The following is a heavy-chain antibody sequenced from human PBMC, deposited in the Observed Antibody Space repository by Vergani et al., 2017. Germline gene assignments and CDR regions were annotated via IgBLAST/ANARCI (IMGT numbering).Heavy chain of an antibody. CDR1: GFTFTAHG. V-gene: IGHV3-23*01. CDR3: VKENIGLGSYFFDS. Sequence: EVQLLESGGGSAQPGESLRLSCVASGFTFTAHGLNWVRQAPGKGLEWVSGISGQNFRTHYADSVKGRFTISRDDSKNTVFLQMHSLRAEDTAIYYCVKENIGLGSYFFDSWGHGILVTVSS. J-gene: IGHJ4*01. CDR2: ISGQNFRT. D-gene: IGHD1/OR15-1a*01.